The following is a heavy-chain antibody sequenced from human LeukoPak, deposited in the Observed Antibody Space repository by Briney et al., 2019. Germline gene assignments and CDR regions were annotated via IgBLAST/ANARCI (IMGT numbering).Heavy chain of an antibody. J-gene: IGHJ4*02. CDR2: IYHSGST. D-gene: IGHD1-26*01. CDR3: AREGGAYTSADY. Sequence: SETLSLTCTVSGYSISSGYYWGWIRQPPGKGLEWIGSIYHSGSTYYNPSLKSRVTISVGTSKNQFSLKLSSVTAADTAVYYCAREGGAYTSADYWGQGTLVTVSS. CDR1: GYSISSGYY. V-gene: IGHV4-38-2*02.